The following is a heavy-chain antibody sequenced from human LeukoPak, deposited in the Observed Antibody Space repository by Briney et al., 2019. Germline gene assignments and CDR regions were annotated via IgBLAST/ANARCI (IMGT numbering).Heavy chain of an antibody. CDR3: ARETTGLTRSFDY. J-gene: IGHJ4*02. Sequence: SETLSLTCAVYGGSFSGYYWSWIRQPPGKGVEWIGEINHSGSTNYNLSLKSRVTISVDTSKNQFSLKLSSVTAADTAVYYCARETTGLTRSFDYWGQGTLVTVSS. CDR2: INHSGST. V-gene: IGHV4-34*01. CDR1: GGSFSGYY. D-gene: IGHD4-17*01.